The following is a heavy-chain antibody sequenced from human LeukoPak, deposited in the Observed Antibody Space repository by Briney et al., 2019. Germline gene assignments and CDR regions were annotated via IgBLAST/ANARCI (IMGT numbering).Heavy chain of an antibody. CDR3: AKSYYYDSSGFMSH. J-gene: IGHJ4*02. D-gene: IGHD3-22*01. CDR1: GFTFDDYA. V-gene: IGHV3-9*01. CDR2: INWNSGSI. Sequence: PGGSLRLSCAASGFTFDDYAMPWVRQAPGKGLEWVSGINWNSGSIGYADSVKGRFTISRDNAKNSLYLQMNSLRAEDTALHYCAKSYYYDSSGFMSHWGQGTLVTVSS.